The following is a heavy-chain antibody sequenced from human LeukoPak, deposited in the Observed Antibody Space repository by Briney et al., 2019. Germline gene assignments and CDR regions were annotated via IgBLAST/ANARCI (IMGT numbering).Heavy chain of an antibody. Sequence: ASVKVSCKASGGTFSSYAISWVRQAPGQGLEWMGWISAYNGNTNYAQKLQGRVTMTTDTSTSTAYMELRSLRSDDTAVYYCARNMVRGVADYWGQGILVTVSS. V-gene: IGHV1-18*01. J-gene: IGHJ4*02. CDR1: GGTFSSYA. CDR3: ARNMVRGVADY. D-gene: IGHD3-10*01. CDR2: ISAYNGNT.